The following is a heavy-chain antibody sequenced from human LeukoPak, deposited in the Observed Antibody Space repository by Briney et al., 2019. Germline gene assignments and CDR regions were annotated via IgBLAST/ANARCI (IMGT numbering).Heavy chain of an antibody. D-gene: IGHD1-26*01. V-gene: IGHV3-23*01. Sequence: PGGSLRLSCTVSGLTLRSYSFRWVRQAPGKGREWVSGIRDNDFSTYYADSVKGRFTISRDNSKSPVYLQMTSLRAVDTGVYYCARSSGNYWEAHFDYWGQGTLVTVSS. CDR3: ARSSGNYWEAHFDY. CDR2: IRDNDFST. CDR1: GLTLRSYS. J-gene: IGHJ4*02.